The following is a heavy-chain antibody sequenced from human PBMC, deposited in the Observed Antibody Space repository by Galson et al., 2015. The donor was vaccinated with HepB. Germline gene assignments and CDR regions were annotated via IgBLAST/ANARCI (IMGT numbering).Heavy chain of an antibody. D-gene: IGHD2-2*01. J-gene: IGHJ6*02. CDR2: INPSGGST. Sequence: SVKVSCKASGYTFTSYYMHWVRQAPGQGLEWMGIINPSGGSTSYAQKFQGRVTVTRDTSTSTVYMELSSLRSEDTAVYYCARDLSCSSTSCYRNYGMDVWGQGTTVTVSS. CDR1: GYTFTSYY. CDR3: ARDLSCSSTSCYRNYGMDV. V-gene: IGHV1-46*01.